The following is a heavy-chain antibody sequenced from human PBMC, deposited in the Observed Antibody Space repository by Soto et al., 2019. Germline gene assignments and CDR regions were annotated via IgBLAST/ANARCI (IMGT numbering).Heavy chain of an antibody. J-gene: IGHJ4*02. V-gene: IGHV1-8*01. CDR2: MNPNTGNS. CDR3: ARRAETNGWNGFGADKYYFDF. CDR1: GYTFTSYD. Sequence: RASVKVSCKASGYTFTSYDIYWVRQATGQGLEWMGWMNPNTGNSGYAQKFQGRVTVTSDTSRNTVHMELSSLRSEDTAVYYCARRAETNGWNGFGADKYYFDFWGQGTLVTVSS. D-gene: IGHD1-1*01.